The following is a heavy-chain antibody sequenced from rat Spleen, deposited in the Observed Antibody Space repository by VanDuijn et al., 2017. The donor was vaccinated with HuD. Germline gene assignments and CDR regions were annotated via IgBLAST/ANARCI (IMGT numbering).Heavy chain of an antibody. Sequence: QVQLKESGPTLVQPSQTLSLTCTVTGFSLTSYNVHWVRQPPGKGLEWMGVIWTGGTTDYSSALKSRLSISRDTSRSQVFLKMNSLQTEDTAIYYCTRGNPFDYWGQGVMVTVSS. J-gene: IGHJ2*01. V-gene: IGHV2-30*01. CDR1: GFSLTSYN. CDR3: TRGNPFDY. D-gene: IGHD3-4*01. CDR2: IWTGGTT.